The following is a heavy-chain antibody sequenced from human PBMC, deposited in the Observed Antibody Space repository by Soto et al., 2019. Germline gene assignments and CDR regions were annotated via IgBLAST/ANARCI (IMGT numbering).Heavy chain of an antibody. J-gene: IGHJ3*02. Sequence: QLHLVQSGAVVKKPGASVTVSCSASGYPVTAYYMHWVRQAPGRGLEWMGGINPATGAAKYTQTFQGGVTMARATSTGTVFMELSGLASEDPAVFYCARGGGVGVAGSAAFDMWGQGTLVTVSS. CDR1: GYPVTAYY. V-gene: IGHV1-2*02. CDR3: ARGGGVGVAGSAAFDM. CDR2: INPATGAA. D-gene: IGHD3-3*01.